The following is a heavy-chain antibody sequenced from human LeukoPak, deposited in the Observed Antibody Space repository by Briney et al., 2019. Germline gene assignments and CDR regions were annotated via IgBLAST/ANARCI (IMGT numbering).Heavy chain of an antibody. CDR2: ISYDGSNK. D-gene: IGHD4-17*01. V-gene: IGHV3-30*04. Sequence: GGSLRLSCTASGFTFGDYAMSWFRQAPGKGLEWVAVISYDGSNKYYADSVKGRFTISRDNSKNTLYLQMNSLRAEDTAVYYCAKDHRLGGDQFDPWGQGTLVTVSS. J-gene: IGHJ5*02. CDR1: GFTFGDYA. CDR3: AKDHRLGGDQFDP.